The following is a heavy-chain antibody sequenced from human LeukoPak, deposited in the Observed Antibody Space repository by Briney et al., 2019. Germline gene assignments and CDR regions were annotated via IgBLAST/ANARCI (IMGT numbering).Heavy chain of an antibody. CDR2: MNPNSGNT. J-gene: IGHJ1*01. Sequence: GASVKVSCKASGYTFTSYDINWVRQATGQGLEWMGWMNPNSGNTGYAQKFQGRVTMTRNTSISTAYMELSSLRSEDTAVYYCARGRYLAAAGYFQHWGQGTLVTVSS. CDR1: GYTFTSYD. CDR3: ARGRYLAAAGYFQH. V-gene: IGHV1-8*01. D-gene: IGHD3-9*01.